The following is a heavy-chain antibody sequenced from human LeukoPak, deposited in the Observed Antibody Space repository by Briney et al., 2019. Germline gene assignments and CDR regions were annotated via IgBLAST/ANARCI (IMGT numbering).Heavy chain of an antibody. Sequence: SETLSLTCTVSAGSISSYYWSWIRQPPGKGLEWIGYIYYSGSTNYNPSLKSRVTISVDTSKNQFSLKLSSVTAADTAVYYCARNSGTVPFDCWGQGTLVTVSS. D-gene: IGHD1-26*01. J-gene: IGHJ4*02. CDR3: ARNSGTVPFDC. CDR2: IYYSGST. V-gene: IGHV4-59*01. CDR1: AGSISSYY.